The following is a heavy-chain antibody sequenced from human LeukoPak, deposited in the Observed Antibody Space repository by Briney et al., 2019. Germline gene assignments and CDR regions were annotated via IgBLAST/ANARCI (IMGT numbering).Heavy chain of an antibody. CDR3: AKGAVYSSSWYPIDY. V-gene: IGHV3-43D*03. CDR2: ISWDGGST. D-gene: IGHD6-13*01. J-gene: IGHJ4*02. Sequence: WIRQPPGKGLEWVSLISWDGGSTYYADSVKGRFTISRDNSKNSLYLQMNSLRAEDTALYYCAKGAVYSSSWYPIDYWGQGTLVTVSS.